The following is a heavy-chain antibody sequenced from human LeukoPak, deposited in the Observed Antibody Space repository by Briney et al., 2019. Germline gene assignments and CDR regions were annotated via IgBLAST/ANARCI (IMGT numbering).Heavy chain of an antibody. CDR2: INWNGGST. V-gene: IGHV3-20*04. J-gene: IGHJ4*02. CDR3: ASGPGAYDSSGYYSY. CDR1: GFTFDDYG. Sequence: PGGFLRLSCAASGFTFDDYGMSWVRQAPGKGLEWVSGINWNGGSTGYADSVKGRFTISRDNAKNSLYLQMNSLRAEDTALYYCASGPGAYDSSGYYSYWGQGTLVTVSS. D-gene: IGHD3-22*01.